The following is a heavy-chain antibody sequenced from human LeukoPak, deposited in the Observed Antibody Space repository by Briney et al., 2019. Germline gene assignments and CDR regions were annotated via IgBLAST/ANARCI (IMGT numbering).Heavy chain of an antibody. D-gene: IGHD3-10*01. J-gene: IGHJ4*02. CDR1: GFSFSISS. CDR2: ISSSSTYI. V-gene: IGHV3-21*01. CDR3: ANSAVVRGVPHPYYFDH. Sequence: PGGSLRLSCAASGFSFSISSMHWVRQAPGKRLDWVSSISSSSTYIYYADSVKGRFTISRDNAKNALYLQMNSLSAEDTAIYYCANSAVVRGVPHPYYFDHWGQVSLVTVSS.